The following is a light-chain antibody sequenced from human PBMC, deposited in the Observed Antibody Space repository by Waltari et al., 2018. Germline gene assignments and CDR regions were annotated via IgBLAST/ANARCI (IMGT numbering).Light chain of an antibody. Sequence: SYVLTPTPSVSLAPGQTARITCGGDNIERKSVHWYQLQPGPAPVLVMFYDSDRPPGIPDRFSGSNSGNTATLTISRVEDEDEADYFCQVWDDSNNSGVFGGGTKLTVL. CDR2: YDS. CDR3: QVWDDSNNSGV. J-gene: IGLJ2*01. CDR1: NIERKS. V-gene: IGLV3-21*04.